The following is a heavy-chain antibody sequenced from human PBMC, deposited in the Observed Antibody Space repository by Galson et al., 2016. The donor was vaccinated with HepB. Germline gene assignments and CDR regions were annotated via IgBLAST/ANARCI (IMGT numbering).Heavy chain of an antibody. J-gene: IGHJ5*02. CDR2: LSGTGGDT. Sequence: SLRLSCAASGFVFRMYPMSWVRQAPGKGLEWVSALSGTGGDTYYADSVKGRFTISRDNSKNTLYLQMTCLRDEDTATYYCAKDLTVAAWVDPWGQGTLVTVSS. CDR3: AKDLTVAAWVDP. CDR1: GFVFRMYP. D-gene: IGHD4-23*01. V-gene: IGHV3-23*01.